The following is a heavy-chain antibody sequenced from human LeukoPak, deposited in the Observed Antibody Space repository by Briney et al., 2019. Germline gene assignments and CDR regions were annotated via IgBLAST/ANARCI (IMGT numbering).Heavy chain of an antibody. Sequence: GASVKVSCKXSGYTFTGYYIHWVRQAPGQGLEWMGWINPNSGGTNYSQKFQGRVTITRDTSISTAYMELSRLRSDDTAVYYCARGRYYYDSSAYYFDYWGQGTLVTVSS. D-gene: IGHD3-22*01. V-gene: IGHV1-2*02. CDR2: INPNSGGT. CDR1: GYTFTGYY. J-gene: IGHJ4*02. CDR3: ARGRYYYDSSAYYFDY.